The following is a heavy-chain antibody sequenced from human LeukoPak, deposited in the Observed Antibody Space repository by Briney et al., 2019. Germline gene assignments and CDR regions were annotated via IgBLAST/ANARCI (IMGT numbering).Heavy chain of an antibody. J-gene: IGHJ6*02. D-gene: IGHD3-10*01. Sequence: SVKVSCKASGGTFSSYAISWVRQAPGQGLEWMGAIIPIFGTANYAQKFQGRVTITADESTSTAYMELSSLRSDDTAVYYCARGSTRVYGMDVWGQGTTVTVSS. CDR1: GGTFSSYA. V-gene: IGHV1-69*13. CDR2: IIPIFGTA. CDR3: ARGSTRVYGMDV.